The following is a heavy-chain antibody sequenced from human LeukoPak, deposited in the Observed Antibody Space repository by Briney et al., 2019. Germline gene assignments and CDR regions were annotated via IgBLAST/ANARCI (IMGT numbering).Heavy chain of an antibody. CDR3: ARDLEAVAGNPGGGYGMDV. CDR2: IYYSGST. D-gene: IGHD6-19*01. V-gene: IGHV4-59*01. J-gene: IGHJ6*02. CDR1: GGSISSYY. Sequence: SETLSLTCTVSGGSISSYYWSWIRQPPGRGLEWIGYIYYSGSTNYNPSLKSRVTISVDTSKNQFSLKLSSVTAADTAVYYCARDLEAVAGNPGGGYGMDVWGQGTTVTVSS.